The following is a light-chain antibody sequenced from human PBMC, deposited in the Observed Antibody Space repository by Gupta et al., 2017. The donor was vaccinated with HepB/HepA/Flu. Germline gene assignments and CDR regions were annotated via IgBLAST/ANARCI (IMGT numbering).Light chain of an antibody. CDR1: QSIYTW. Sequence: DILMTQSPSTLSASVGDRVTITCRASQSIYTWLAWYQQKPGKAPKILIYMGSSLKSGVPSRFSGSVSGTEFTLTISSLQPDDSATYYCQQENSYPWTFGQGTKVEIK. CDR2: MGS. J-gene: IGKJ1*01. V-gene: IGKV1-5*03. CDR3: QQENSYPWT.